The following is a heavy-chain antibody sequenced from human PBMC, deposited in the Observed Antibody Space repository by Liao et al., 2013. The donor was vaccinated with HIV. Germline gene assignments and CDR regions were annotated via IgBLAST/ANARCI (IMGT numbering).Heavy chain of an antibody. Sequence: QVQLQESGPGLVKPSQTLSLTCTVSGDSISSGSYYWSWIRQPAGKGLEWIGRIDTSGSTNYNPSLKSRVTISVDAFNNKFSLKLRSVTAADTAVYFCARVVGGSYLHWYVDLWGRGTLVTVSS. CDR1: GDSISSGSYY. J-gene: IGHJ2*01. D-gene: IGHD1-26*01. CDR2: IDTSGST. CDR3: ARVVGGSYLHWYVDL. V-gene: IGHV4-61*02.